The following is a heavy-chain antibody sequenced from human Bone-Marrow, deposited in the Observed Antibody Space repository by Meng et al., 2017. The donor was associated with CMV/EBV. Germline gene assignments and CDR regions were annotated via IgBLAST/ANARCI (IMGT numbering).Heavy chain of an antibody. CDR1: GFTFSSYA. J-gene: IGHJ4*02. V-gene: IGHV3-23*01. CDR2: ISGSGGST. CDR3: AKGTSRDGYNTDFDY. D-gene: IGHD5-24*01. Sequence: GGSLRLSCAASGFTFSSYAMSWVRQAPGKGLEWVSAISGSGGSTYYADSVKGRFTISRDNSKNTLYLQMNSLRAEDTAVYYCAKGTSRDGYNTDFDYWGQGTLVTVSS.